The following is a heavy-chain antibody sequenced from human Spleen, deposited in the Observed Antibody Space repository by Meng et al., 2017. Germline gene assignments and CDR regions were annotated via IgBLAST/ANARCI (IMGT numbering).Heavy chain of an antibody. V-gene: IGHV3-9*01. D-gene: IGHD3-10*01. J-gene: IGHJ6*02. CDR3: AKDIIPSYYFGLGTYEACTYFFGLDV. Sequence: SLKISCAASGFIFDDYAMHWVRQAPGKGLEWVSGISWNSGSIGYADSVKGRFTISRDNAKNSLYLQMNSLRPEDTALYFCAKDIIPSYYFGLGTYEACTYFFGLDVWGQGTTVTVSS. CDR2: ISWNSGSI. CDR1: GFIFDDYA.